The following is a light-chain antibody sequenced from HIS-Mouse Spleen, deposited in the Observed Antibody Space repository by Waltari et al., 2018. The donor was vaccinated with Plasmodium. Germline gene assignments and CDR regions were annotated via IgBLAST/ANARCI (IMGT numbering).Light chain of an antibody. Sequence: EIVLTQSPGTLSLSTGDRATISCRASQSVSSSYLTWYQQKPGQAPRLLIYGASSRATGIPDRFSGSGSGTDFTLTISRLEPEDFAVYYCQQYGSSPYTFGQGTKLEIK. CDR1: QSVSSSY. J-gene: IGKJ2*01. V-gene: IGKV3-20*01. CDR2: GAS. CDR3: QQYGSSPYT.